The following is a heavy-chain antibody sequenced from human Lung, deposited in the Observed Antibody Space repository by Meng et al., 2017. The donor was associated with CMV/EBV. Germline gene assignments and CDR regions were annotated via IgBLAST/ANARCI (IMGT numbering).Heavy chain of an antibody. V-gene: IGHV4-39*01. CDR3: ARRRGGSGRDC. D-gene: IGHD3-10*01. J-gene: IGHJ4*02. CDR2: IYHSGST. Sequence: QLRLQESGPGLVKPSETLSLTCTVSGGSISSNGYYWDWVRQPPGKGLEWIGAIYHSGSTSYNPSLQSRVTMFVDTSKNQFSLMLTSVTATDTAVYYCARRRGGSGRDCRGQGTLVTVSS. CDR1: GGSISSNGYY.